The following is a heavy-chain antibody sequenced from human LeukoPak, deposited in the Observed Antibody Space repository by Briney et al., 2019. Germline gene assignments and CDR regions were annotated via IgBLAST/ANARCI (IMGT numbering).Heavy chain of an antibody. CDR2: ISSSSSYT. Sequence: PGGSLRLSCAASGFTFSDYYMSWIRQAPGKGLEWVSYISSSSSYTNYADSVKGRFTISRDNSKNTLYLQMSSLRAEDTALYYCAKNLPLLLDVATKSPFDYWGHGTLVTVSS. CDR1: GFTFSDYY. V-gene: IGHV3-11*03. D-gene: IGHD5-24*01. CDR3: AKNLPLLLDVATKSPFDY. J-gene: IGHJ5*01.